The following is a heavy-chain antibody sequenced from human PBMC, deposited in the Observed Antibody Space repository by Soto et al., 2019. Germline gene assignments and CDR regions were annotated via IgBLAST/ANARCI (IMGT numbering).Heavy chain of an antibody. J-gene: IGHJ3*02. CDR1: CFTVSSNY. CDR3: ARDLDFDI. CDR2: IYSAGLT. Sequence: GGSLRLSCVASCFTVSSNYMSWVRQVAWKGLEWVSVIYSAGLTYYSDSVKGRFTISRDNSKNTVYLQMNSLRVENAAVYYCARDLDFDIWGQGPMVTVSS. V-gene: IGHV3-53*01. D-gene: IGHD1-1*01.